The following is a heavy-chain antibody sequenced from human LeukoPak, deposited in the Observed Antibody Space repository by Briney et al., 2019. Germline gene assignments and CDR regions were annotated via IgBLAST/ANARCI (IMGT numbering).Heavy chain of an antibody. CDR1: GFTFSSYW. CDR3: ARDLGGSFYDILTGYRLMFDY. V-gene: IGHV3-7*01. Sequence: GGSLRLSCAASGFTFSSYWMSWVRQAPGKGLEWVANIKQDGSEKYYVDSVKGRFTISRDNAKNSLYLQMNSLRAEDTAVYYCARDLGGSFYDILTGYRLMFDYWGQGTLVTVSS. D-gene: IGHD3-9*01. CDR2: IKQDGSEK. J-gene: IGHJ4*02.